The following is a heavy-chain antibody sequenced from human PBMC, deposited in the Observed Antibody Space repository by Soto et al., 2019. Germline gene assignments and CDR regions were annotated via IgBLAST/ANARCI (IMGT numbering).Heavy chain of an antibody. J-gene: IGHJ5*02. V-gene: IGHV3-23*01. CDR1: GFTFSSYA. D-gene: IGHD3-3*01. Sequence: EVQLLESGGGLVQPGGSLRLSCAASGFTFSSYAMSWVRQAAGKGLEWVSAISGSGGSTYYADSVKGRFTISRDNSKNTLYLQMNSLRAEDTAVYYCAKDLRYYDFWNWFDPWGQGTLVTVSS. CDR3: AKDLRYYDFWNWFDP. CDR2: ISGSGGST.